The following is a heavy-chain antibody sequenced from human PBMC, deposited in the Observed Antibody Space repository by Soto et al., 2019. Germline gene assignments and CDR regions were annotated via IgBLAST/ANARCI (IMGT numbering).Heavy chain of an antibody. CDR1: GVSFIINY. Sequence: EGQLVESGGGLVKPGGSLRLSCAASGVSFIINYRHWIRQAPGKGLVWVSLIKTDGRTTAYADSVKGRFTISRDNAKNTVYLQMNTLRFEDTAVYYCATGGGTYYDYWGQGTLVTVSS. CDR3: ATGGGTYYDY. V-gene: IGHV3-74*03. D-gene: IGHD1-26*01. CDR2: IKTDGRTT. J-gene: IGHJ4*02.